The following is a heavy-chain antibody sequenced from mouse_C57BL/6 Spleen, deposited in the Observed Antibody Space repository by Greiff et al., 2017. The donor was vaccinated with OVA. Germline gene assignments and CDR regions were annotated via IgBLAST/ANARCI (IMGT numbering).Heavy chain of an antibody. J-gene: IGHJ1*03. V-gene: IGHV14-4*01. CDR1: GFNIKDDY. D-gene: IGHD2-1*01. CDR3: TTTRIYGNYGYFDV. Sequence: EVQLQQSGAELVRPGASVKLSCTASGFNIKDDYMHWVKQRPEQGLEWIGWIDPENGDTEYASKFQGKATITADTSSNTAYLQLSSLTSEDTAVYDCTTTRIYGNYGYFDVWGTGTTVTVSS. CDR2: IDPENGDT.